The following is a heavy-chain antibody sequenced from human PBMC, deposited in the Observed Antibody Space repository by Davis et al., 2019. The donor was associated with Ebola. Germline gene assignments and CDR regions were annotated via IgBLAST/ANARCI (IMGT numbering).Heavy chain of an antibody. CDR1: GFTFSSYA. V-gene: IGHV3-33*08. Sequence: GESLKISCAASGFTFSSYAMHWVRQAPGKGLEWVAVIWYDGSNKYYADSVKGRFTISRDNSKNTLYLQMNSLRAEDTAVYYCASVGYCGGDCSSYYYMDVWGKGTTVTVSS. D-gene: IGHD2-21*01. CDR2: IWYDGSNK. CDR3: ASVGYCGGDCSSYYYMDV. J-gene: IGHJ6*03.